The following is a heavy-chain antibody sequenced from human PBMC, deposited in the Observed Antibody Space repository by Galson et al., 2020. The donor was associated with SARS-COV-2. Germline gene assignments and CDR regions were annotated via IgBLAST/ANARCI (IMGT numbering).Heavy chain of an antibody. D-gene: IGHD6-19*01. V-gene: IGHV3-13*04. J-gene: IGHJ6*01. CDR3: VRGTSVAVPKGQYNMAV. Sequence: GGSLRLSCAASGFTFSSYDMYWVRQVTGKGLEWVSAIGTLGDTFYAGSVKGRFTISRENARDSLYLQMNSLRAGDTAVYYCVRGTSVAVPKGQYNMAVWGQGTTVTVSS. CDR2: IGTLGDT. CDR1: GFTFSSYD.